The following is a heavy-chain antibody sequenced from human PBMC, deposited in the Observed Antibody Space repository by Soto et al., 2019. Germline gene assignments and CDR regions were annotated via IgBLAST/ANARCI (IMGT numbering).Heavy chain of an antibody. V-gene: IGHV4-34*01. CDR2: INHSGNT. Sequence: SETLSLTCAFYGWYFGDYYWILIRQSTGKGLEWIGEINHSGNTNYNPSLKSRVTMSVDTSKSQLSLKLSSVTAADTAVYYCARGPERPKELAGIDYWGQGTLVTVSS. CDR3: ARGPERPKELAGIDY. CDR1: GWYFGDYY. J-gene: IGHJ4*02. D-gene: IGHD6-19*01.